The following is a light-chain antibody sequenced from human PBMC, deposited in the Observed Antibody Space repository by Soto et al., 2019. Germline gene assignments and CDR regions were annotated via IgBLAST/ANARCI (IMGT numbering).Light chain of an antibody. V-gene: IGKV3-15*01. CDR3: QQYNNWPLT. CDR2: GAS. J-gene: IGKJ4*01. CDR1: QSVSSY. Sequence: EIVMTQSPATLSVSPGERATLSCRASQSVSSYLAWYQQKPGQAPRLLISGASTRATGLPARFSGSGSGTEFTLTISSLQSEDFAVYYCQQYNNWPLTFGGGTKVEIK.